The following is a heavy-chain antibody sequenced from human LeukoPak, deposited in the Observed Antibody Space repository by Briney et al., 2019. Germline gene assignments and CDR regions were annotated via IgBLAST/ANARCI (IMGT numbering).Heavy chain of an antibody. J-gene: IGHJ4*02. Sequence: GASVKVSCTASGYTFTGYYMHWVRQAPGQGLEWMGWINPNSGGTNYAQKFQGRVTMTRDTSISTAYMELSRLRSDDTAVYYCARAGYSSSWASFDYWGQGTLVTVSS. CDR1: GYTFTGYY. D-gene: IGHD6-13*01. CDR2: INPNSGGT. CDR3: ARAGYSSSWASFDY. V-gene: IGHV1-2*02.